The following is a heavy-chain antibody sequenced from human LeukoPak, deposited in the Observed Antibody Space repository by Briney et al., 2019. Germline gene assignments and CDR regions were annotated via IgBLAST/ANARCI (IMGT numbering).Heavy chain of an antibody. V-gene: IGHV1-2*02. J-gene: IGHJ4*02. CDR1: GYTFTGYY. Sequence: AAVKVSCKASGYTFTGYYMHWVRQAPGQGLEWMGWINPNSGSTNYAQKFQGRVTMTRDTSIGTAYMELSRLTSDDTAIYYCARDSDSSGYYYYFDSWGQGTLVTVSS. CDR3: ARDSDSSGYYYYFDS. CDR2: INPNSGST. D-gene: IGHD3-22*01.